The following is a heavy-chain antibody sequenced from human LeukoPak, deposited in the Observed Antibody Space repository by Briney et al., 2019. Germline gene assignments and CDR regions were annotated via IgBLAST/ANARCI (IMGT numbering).Heavy chain of an antibody. V-gene: IGHV3-30*01. CDR2: ISYDGSNK. Sequence: GGSLRLSCAASGFTFSSYAMHWVRQAPGKGLEWVAVISYDGSNKYYADSVKGRFTICRDNSKNTLYLQMNSLRAEDTAVYYCARDDPGYCSSTSCYGDFDYWGQGTLVTVSS. J-gene: IGHJ4*02. CDR3: ARDDPGYCSSTSCYGDFDY. CDR1: GFTFSSYA. D-gene: IGHD2-2*01.